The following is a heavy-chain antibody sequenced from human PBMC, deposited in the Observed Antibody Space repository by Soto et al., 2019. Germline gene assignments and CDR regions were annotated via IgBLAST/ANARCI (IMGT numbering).Heavy chain of an antibody. CDR1: GGTFSTST. CDR3: ARASPIGSTFSGYDAIYH. D-gene: IGHD5-12*01. CDR2: IIPILDKA. Sequence: QVQLVQSGAEVKKPGSSVKVSCKASGGTFSTSTFSWVRQAPGQGLEWMGRIIPILDKADYTQKFEDRVAITAEQSTSTAYRELSNLRAEDTAVYFCARASPIGSTFSGYDAIYHWGQGTLVTVSS. J-gene: IGHJ5*02. V-gene: IGHV1-69*08.